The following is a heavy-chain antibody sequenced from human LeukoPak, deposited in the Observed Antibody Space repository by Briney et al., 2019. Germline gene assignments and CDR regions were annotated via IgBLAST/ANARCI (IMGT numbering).Heavy chain of an antibody. D-gene: IGHD3-10*01. CDR2: ISGSGGST. V-gene: IGHV3-23*01. CDR3: AKDLYGSGSRFDY. J-gene: IGHJ4*02. CDR1: GFTFSSYA. Sequence: GGSLRLSCAASGFTFSSYAMSWVRQAPGKRLEWVSAISGSGGSTYYADSVKGRFTISRDNSKNTLYLQMNSLRAEDTAVYYCAKDLYGSGSRFDYWGQGTLVTVSS.